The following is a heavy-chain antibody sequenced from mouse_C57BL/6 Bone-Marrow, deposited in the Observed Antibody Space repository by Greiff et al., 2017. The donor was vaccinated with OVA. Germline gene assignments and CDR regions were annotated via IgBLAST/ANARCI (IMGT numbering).Heavy chain of an antibody. CDR2: INPNNGGT. V-gene: IGHV1-18*01. CDR1: GYTFTDYN. CDR3: AREGYYDVGFAY. Sequence: EVKLVESGPELVKPGASVKIPCKASGYTFTDYNMDWVKQSHGKSLEWIGDINPNNGGTIYTQKFKGKATLTVDNSSSTAYMELRSLTSEDTAVYYCAREGYYDVGFAYWGQGTLVTVSA. D-gene: IGHD2-4*01. J-gene: IGHJ3*01.